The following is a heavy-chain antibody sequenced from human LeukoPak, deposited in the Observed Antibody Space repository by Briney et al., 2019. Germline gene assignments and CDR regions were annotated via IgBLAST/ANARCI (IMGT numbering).Heavy chain of an antibody. D-gene: IGHD6-19*01. CDR1: GYTFTSYA. CDR3: AREQWLGSYYFDY. V-gene: IGHV1-3*01. Sequence: ASVKVSCKASGYTFTSYAMHWVRQAPGQRLEWMGWINAGNGNTKYSQKFQGRVTITRDTFASTAYMELSSLRSEDTAVYYCAREQWLGSYYFDYWGQGTLVTVSS. CDR2: INAGNGNT. J-gene: IGHJ4*02.